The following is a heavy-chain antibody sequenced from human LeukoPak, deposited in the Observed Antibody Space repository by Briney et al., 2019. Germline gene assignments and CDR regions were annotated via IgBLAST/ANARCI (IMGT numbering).Heavy chain of an antibody. D-gene: IGHD5-18*01. Sequence: SQTLSLTCAISGHSVSSSSAVWNWIRQSPSRGLEWLGRTYYRSKWYNDYAVSVKSRLTINPDTSKNQFSLQLNSVTPEDTAVYYCSRAVDTTMEYFDYWGQGTLVTVSS. CDR3: SRAVDTTMEYFDY. J-gene: IGHJ4*02. CDR1: GHSVSSSSAV. V-gene: IGHV6-1*01. CDR2: TYYRSKWYN.